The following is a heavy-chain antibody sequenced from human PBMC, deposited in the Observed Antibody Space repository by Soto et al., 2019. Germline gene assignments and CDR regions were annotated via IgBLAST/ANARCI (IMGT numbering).Heavy chain of an antibody. D-gene: IGHD4-4*01. V-gene: IGHV3-48*02. CDR3: ARDARTPYTVTTYYGMDV. CDR2: ISSSSSTI. Sequence: PGGSLRLACAASGFTFSSYSMNWVRQAPGKGLEWVSYISSSSSTIYYADSVKGRFTISRDNAKNSLYLQMNSLRDEDTAVYYCARDARTPYTVTTYYGMDVWGQGTTVTVSS. J-gene: IGHJ6*02. CDR1: GFTFSSYS.